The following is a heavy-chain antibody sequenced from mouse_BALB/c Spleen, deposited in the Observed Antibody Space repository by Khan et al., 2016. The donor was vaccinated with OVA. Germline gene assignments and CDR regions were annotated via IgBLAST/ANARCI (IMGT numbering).Heavy chain of an antibody. CDR3: ARDRYYGSSPDWFAY. CDR1: GFTFSGYA. CDR2: ISKTGSNT. Sequence: EVELVESGGGLVKPGGSLKLSCAASGFTFSGYAMSWVRQTPEKRLEWVAEISKTGSNTYYPDTVTGRFTISRDNAKNHLYLEMSSLRSEDTAMYYCARDRYYGSSPDWFAYWGQGTLVTVSA. V-gene: IGHV5-9-4*01. D-gene: IGHD1-1*01. J-gene: IGHJ3*01.